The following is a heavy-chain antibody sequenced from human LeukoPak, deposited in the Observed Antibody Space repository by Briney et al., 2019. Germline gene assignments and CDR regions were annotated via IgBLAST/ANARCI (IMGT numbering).Heavy chain of an antibody. CDR3: ARGNWNKLEVFDY. CDR2: ISGSGGST. CDR1: GFTFTNYV. Sequence: GGSLRLSCAASGFTFTNYVMTWVRQAPGKGLEWVSAISGSGGSTYYADSVKGRFTVPRDNSKNTVYLQMNSLRAEDTAVYYCARGNWNKLEVFDYWGQGTLATVSS. V-gene: IGHV3-23*01. D-gene: IGHD1/OR15-1a*01. J-gene: IGHJ4*02.